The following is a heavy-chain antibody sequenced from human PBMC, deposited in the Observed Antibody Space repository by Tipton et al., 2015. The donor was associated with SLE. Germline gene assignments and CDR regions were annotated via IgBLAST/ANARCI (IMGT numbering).Heavy chain of an antibody. Sequence: TLSLTCTVSGGSISSGSYYWTWIRQPPGKGLEWIGDINHSGSTNYNPSLKSRVTISVDTSRNQFSLRLSSVTAADTAVYYCARAPGLERSYYYYYYMDVWGKGTTVTVSS. D-gene: IGHD1-1*01. CDR1: GGSISSGSYY. CDR3: ARAPGLERSYYYYYYMDV. V-gene: IGHV4-39*07. CDR2: INHSGST. J-gene: IGHJ6*03.